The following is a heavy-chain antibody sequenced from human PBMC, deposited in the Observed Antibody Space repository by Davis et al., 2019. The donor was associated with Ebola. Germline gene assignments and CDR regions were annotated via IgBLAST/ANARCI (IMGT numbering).Heavy chain of an antibody. Sequence: PGGSLRLSCAASGFTFSSYEMNWVRQAPGKGLEWVSYISSSGSTIYYADSVKGRFTISRDNAKNSLYLQMNSLRAEDTAVYYCARDASSSFPDYYYGMDVWGQGTTVTVSS. J-gene: IGHJ6*02. V-gene: IGHV3-48*03. CDR2: ISSSGSTI. CDR3: ARDASSSFPDYYYGMDV. D-gene: IGHD6-6*01. CDR1: GFTFSSYE.